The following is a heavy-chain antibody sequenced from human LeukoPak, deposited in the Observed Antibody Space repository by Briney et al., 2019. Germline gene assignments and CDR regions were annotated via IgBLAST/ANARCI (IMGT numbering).Heavy chain of an antibody. CDR1: GGSFSSYY. CDR3: ARGGTAIFGVVIIGYWFDP. J-gene: IGHJ5*02. D-gene: IGHD3-3*01. Sequence: SETLSLTCAVYGGSFSSYYWSWIRQPPGKGLEWIGEINHSGSTNYNPSLKSRVTISVDTSKNQFSLKLSSVTAADTAVYYCARGGTAIFGVVIIGYWFDPWGQGTLVTVSS. V-gene: IGHV4-34*01. CDR2: INHSGST.